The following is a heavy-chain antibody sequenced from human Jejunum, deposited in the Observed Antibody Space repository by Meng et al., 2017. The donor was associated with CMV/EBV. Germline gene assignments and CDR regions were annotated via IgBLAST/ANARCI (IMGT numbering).Heavy chain of an antibody. CDR3: LLTPRRVGHGMDV. CDR1: GYTITSSG. V-gene: IGHV1-8*01. Sequence: SGYTITSSGIKGVRQASGEGVGWMVWMNPNNGNTGYDQKFQGRATLTRNTAISTAYIELSSLRSEDTAVYYCLLTPRRVGHGMDVWGQGTTVTVSS. J-gene: IGHJ6*02. CDR2: MNPNNGNT. D-gene: IGHD2-15*01.